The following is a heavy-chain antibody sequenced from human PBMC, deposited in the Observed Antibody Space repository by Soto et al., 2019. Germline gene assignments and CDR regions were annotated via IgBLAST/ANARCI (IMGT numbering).Heavy chain of an antibody. CDR3: ARSAGNYDFWSGYAAFDY. D-gene: IGHD3-3*01. J-gene: IGHJ4*02. V-gene: IGHV1-2*04. CDR2: INPNSGGT. CDR1: GYTFTGYY. Sequence: GPVKVSCKASGYTFTGYYMHWVRQAPGQGLEWMGWINPNSGGTNYAQKFQGWVTMTRDTSISTAYMELSRLRSDDTAVYYCARSAGNYDFWSGYAAFDYWGQGTLVTVSS.